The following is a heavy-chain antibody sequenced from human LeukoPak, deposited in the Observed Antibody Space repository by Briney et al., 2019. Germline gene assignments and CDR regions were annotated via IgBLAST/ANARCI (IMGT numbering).Heavy chain of an antibody. CDR1: GFTFNIFE. CDR3: ARDPLSSSSFDL. D-gene: IGHD6-13*01. Sequence: GGSLRLSCAASGFTFNIFEMNWVRQAPGKGLEWVSYISSRSATIYYADSVKGRFTISRDNAKNSLYLQMNSLRAEDTAVYYCARDPLSSSSFDLWGQGTLVTVSS. V-gene: IGHV3-48*01. CDR2: ISSRSATI. J-gene: IGHJ4*02.